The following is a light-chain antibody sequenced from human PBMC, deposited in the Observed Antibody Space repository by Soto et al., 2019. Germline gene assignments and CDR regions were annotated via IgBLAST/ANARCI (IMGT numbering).Light chain of an antibody. J-gene: IGLJ2*01. CDR2: LKSDGSH. Sequence: QSVLTQSPSASASLGASVKLTCTLSSGNSNYANAWHQQQSEKGPRYLMKLKSDGSHSKGDGIPDRFSGSSSGAERYLTISSLQSEDEADYYCQTWGSGIVVFGGGTKVTVL. CDR1: SGNSNYA. V-gene: IGLV4-69*01. CDR3: QTWGSGIVV.